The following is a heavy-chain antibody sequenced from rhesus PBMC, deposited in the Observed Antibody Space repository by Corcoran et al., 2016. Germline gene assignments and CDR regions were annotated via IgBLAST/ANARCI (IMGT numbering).Heavy chain of an antibody. Sequence: QVQLQESGPGLVKPSETLSLTCAVSGGSISSNYWSWIRQAPGKGLEWIGRIYGSGCSPDYHPSLNIRVTISTDTSNNQFSLKLSSVTAADTAVYYCARIGYSSGWYWYFDIWGPGTPITISS. J-gene: IGHJ2*01. D-gene: IGHD6-31*01. CDR2: IYGSGCSP. V-gene: IGHV4-160*01. CDR3: ARIGYSSGWYWYFDI. CDR1: GGSISSNY.